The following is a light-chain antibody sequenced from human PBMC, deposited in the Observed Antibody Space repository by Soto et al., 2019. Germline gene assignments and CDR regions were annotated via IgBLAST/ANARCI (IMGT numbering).Light chain of an antibody. J-gene: IGLJ1*01. V-gene: IGLV1-44*01. CDR2: SNN. CDR1: SSNIGSNT. CDR3: AAWDDSLNGYV. Sequence: QSVVTQPPSTSGTPGQTVTISCSGNSSNIGSNTVNWYQQLPGTAPKLLIYSNNQRPSGVPDRFSGSKSGTSASLAISGLQSEDEADYYCAAWDDSLNGYVFGTGTKLTVL.